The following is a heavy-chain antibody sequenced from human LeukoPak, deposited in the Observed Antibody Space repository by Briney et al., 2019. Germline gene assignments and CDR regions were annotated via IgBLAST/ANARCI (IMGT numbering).Heavy chain of an antibody. CDR3: ARAPYLKTHDYGDYEVDAFDI. V-gene: IGHV1-69*05. D-gene: IGHD4-17*01. J-gene: IGHJ3*02. CDR2: IIPIFGTA. CDR1: GGTFSSYA. Sequence: SVKVSCKASGGTFSSYAISWGRQAPGQGLEWMGGIIPIFGTANYAQKFQGRGTITTDESTSTAYMELSSLRSEDTAVYYCARAPYLKTHDYGDYEVDAFDIWGQGTMVTVSS.